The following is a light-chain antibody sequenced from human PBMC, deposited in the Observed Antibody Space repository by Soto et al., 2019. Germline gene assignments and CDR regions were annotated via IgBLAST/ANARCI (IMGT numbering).Light chain of an antibody. V-gene: IGKV1-39*01. J-gene: IGKJ1*01. CDR1: QSISSY. Sequence: DIQMTQSPSSLSASVGDRVTITCRASQSISSYLNWYQQKPGKAPKLLIYAASSLQSGVPSRFSGSGSGTDFTLTISSLQPEDFATYYGQQCYSISWTFGQGTKVEIK. CDR2: AAS. CDR3: QQCYSISWT.